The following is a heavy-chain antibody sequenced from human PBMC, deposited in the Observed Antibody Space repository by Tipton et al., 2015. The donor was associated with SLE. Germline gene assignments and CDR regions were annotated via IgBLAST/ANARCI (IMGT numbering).Heavy chain of an antibody. V-gene: IGHV3-15*01. D-gene: IGHD1-26*01. CDR1: GFTFDDYA. CDR2: IKSKTDGGTT. J-gene: IGHJ3*02. CDR3: TTEWELTAFDI. Sequence: SLRLSCAASGFTFDDYAMHWVRQAPGKGLEWVGRIKSKTDGGTTDYAAPVKGRFTISRDDSKNTLYLQMNSLKTEDTAVYYCTTEWELTAFDIWGQGTMVTVSS.